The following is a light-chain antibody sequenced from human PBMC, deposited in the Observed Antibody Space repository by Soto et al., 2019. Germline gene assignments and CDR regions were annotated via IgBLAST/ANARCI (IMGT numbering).Light chain of an antibody. CDR3: SSYSSSNTPSYV. J-gene: IGLJ1*01. CDR1: SSDDGGFHY. CDR2: EVT. Sequence: QSVLTQPASVSGYPGQSLTISCTGTSSDDGGFHYVSWYQQHPGKAPKLIIYEVTNRPSGVSDRFSGSNSDNTASLTISGLQAEDEADYYCSSYSSSNTPSYVFGTGTKVTVL. V-gene: IGLV2-14*01.